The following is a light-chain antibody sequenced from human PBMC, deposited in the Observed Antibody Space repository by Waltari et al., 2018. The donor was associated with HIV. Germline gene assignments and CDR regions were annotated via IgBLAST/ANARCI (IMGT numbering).Light chain of an antibody. Sequence: QSALTQPASVSGSPGQSINISCTGTTSDVGTYKLVSVYQQNPGKAPKFIIYEVSKRPSGVSNRFSAAKSGNTASLTISGLQAEDEADYYCCSYAGSNSLVFGGGTKLTV. CDR1: TSDVGTYKL. V-gene: IGLV2-23*02. CDR3: CSYAGSNSLV. CDR2: EVS. J-gene: IGLJ2*01.